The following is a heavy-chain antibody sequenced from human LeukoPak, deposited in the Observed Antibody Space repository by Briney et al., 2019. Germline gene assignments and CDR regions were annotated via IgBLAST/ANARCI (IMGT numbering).Heavy chain of an antibody. J-gene: IGHJ6*03. V-gene: IGHV4-34*01. CDR1: GGSFSDYS. D-gene: IGHD5-18*01. CDR2: INPSGGT. CDR3: ARVGYRYSINDWSRIGLGAYPTKYYYYMDV. Sequence: PSETLSLTCAVYGGSFSDYSWSWIRQPPGKGLEWIGEINPSGGTNHNPSLMSRVTMSVDRSTNQISLRVSSVTAADTAVYYCARVGYRYSINDWSRIGLGAYPTKYYYYMDVWGKGTTVTVSS.